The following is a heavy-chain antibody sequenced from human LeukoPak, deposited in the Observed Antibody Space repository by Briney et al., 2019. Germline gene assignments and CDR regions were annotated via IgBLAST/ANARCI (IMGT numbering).Heavy chain of an antibody. D-gene: IGHD6-13*01. CDR2: INHSGST. CDR3: ARPPRGRQQLAVQY. J-gene: IGHJ4*02. Sequence: SETLSLTCAVYGGSFSGYYWSWIRQPPGKGLEWIGEINHSGSTNYNPSLKSRVTISVGTSKNQFSLKLSSVTAADTAVYYCARPPRGRQQLAVQYWGQGTLVTVSS. V-gene: IGHV4-34*01. CDR1: GGSFSGYY.